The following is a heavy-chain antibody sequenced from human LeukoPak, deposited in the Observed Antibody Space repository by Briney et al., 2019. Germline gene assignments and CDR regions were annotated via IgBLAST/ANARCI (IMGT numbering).Heavy chain of an antibody. CDR3: ATPGESSSGWGFDY. J-gene: IGHJ4*02. V-gene: IGHV1-18*01. D-gene: IGHD6-19*01. CDR1: GYTFTSYG. Sequence: ASVKVSCKASGYTFTSYGISWVRQAPGQGLEWMGWISAYNGNTNYAQKFQGRVTITRDTSASTAYMELSSLRSEDTAVYYCATPGESSSGWGFDYWGQGTLVTVSS. CDR2: ISAYNGNT.